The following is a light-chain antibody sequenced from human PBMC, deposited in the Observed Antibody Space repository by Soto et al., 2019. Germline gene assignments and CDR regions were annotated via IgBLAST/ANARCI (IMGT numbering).Light chain of an antibody. CDR1: NSNTGAGYD. Sequence: QSVLTQPPSVSGAPGQRVTISCTGSNSNTGAGYDVNWYQQFPGMAPKLLIFGNYERPSGVPDRFSGSKSGASASLAISGLQTEDEADYYCQSYDTSLNDWVFGGGTKLTVL. V-gene: IGLV1-40*01. J-gene: IGLJ3*02. CDR3: QSYDTSLNDWV. CDR2: GNY.